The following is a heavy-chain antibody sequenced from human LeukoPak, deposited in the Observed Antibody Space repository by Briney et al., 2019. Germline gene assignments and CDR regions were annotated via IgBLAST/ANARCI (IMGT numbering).Heavy chain of an antibody. CDR2: IYTSGST. D-gene: IGHD3-22*01. V-gene: IGHV4-61*02. J-gene: IGHJ4*02. CDR1: GGSLSSGSYY. CDR3: ARGSFFDYYDSSGYPDY. Sequence: PSQTQSLTCTVSGGSLSSGSYYWSWIRQPAGKGLEWIGRIYTSGSTNYNPSLKSRVTISVDTSKNQFSLKLSSVTAADTAVYYCARGSFFDYYDSSGYPDYWGQGTLVTVSS.